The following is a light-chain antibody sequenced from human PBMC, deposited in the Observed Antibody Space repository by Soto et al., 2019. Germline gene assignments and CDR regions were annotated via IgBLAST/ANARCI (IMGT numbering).Light chain of an antibody. CDR1: SSDVGGHNY. CDR3: SSYTSSSTRV. CDR2: DVS. V-gene: IGLV2-14*01. J-gene: IGLJ1*01. Sequence: QSALTQPASVSGSPGQSITISCTGTSSDVGGHNYVSWYQQHPGKAPKLMIYDVSDRPSGVSTRFSGSKSGNTASLTISGLQAEDEADYYCSSYTSSSTRVFGTGTKLTVL.